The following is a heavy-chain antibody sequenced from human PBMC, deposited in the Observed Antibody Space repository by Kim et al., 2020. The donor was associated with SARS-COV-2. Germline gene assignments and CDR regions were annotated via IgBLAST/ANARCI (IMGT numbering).Heavy chain of an antibody. J-gene: IGHJ4*02. V-gene: IGHV1-46*01. Sequence: NYVQKFQGIVTMTRDTSTSTVYMELSSLRSDDTAVYYCARGYNWNDPVDYWGQGTLVIVSS. CDR3: ARGYNWNDPVDY. D-gene: IGHD1-1*01.